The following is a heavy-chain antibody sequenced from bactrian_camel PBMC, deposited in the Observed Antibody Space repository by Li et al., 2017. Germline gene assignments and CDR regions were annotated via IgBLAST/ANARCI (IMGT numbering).Heavy chain of an antibody. J-gene: IGHJ4*01. D-gene: IGHD2*01. CDR3: AAKPQERHCPGWWLTLPGLDKF. CDR2: INSGGGST. CDR1: GFTFDRHG. Sequence: QVQLVESGGGLVQPGGSLRLSCAASGFTFDRHGMYWVRQAPGKGLEWVSAINSGGGSTYYADSVKGRFTISRDNAKNTLYLQMNSLKAEDTGVYYCAAKPQERHCPGWWLTLPGLDKFWGKGTQVTVS. V-gene: IGHV3S1*01.